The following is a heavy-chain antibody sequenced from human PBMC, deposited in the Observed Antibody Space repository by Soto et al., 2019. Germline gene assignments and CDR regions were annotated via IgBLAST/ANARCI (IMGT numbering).Heavy chain of an antibody. CDR1: GGSISSGGYY. V-gene: IGHV4-31*03. CDR3: ARAGRGGWPLFDY. Sequence: SETLSLTCTVSGGSISSGGYYWSWIRQHPGKGLEWIGYIYYSGSTYYNPSLKSRVTISVDTSKNQFSLKLSSVTAADTAVYYCARAGRGGWPLFDYWGQGTLVTVSS. D-gene: IGHD6-19*01. CDR2: IYYSGST. J-gene: IGHJ4*02.